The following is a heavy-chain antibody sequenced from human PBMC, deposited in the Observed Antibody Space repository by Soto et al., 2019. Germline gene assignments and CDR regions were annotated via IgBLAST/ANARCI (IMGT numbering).Heavy chain of an antibody. D-gene: IGHD2-2*01. CDR1: GFTFNDYW. CDR3: ARDMTPAGIAFDY. CDR2: INQGGNEK. Sequence: GGSLRLSCAASGFTFNDYWMNWVRQAPGKGPELVGNINQGGNEKYYVDSVKGRFAISRDNAKNSLYLQMNSLRAEDTAVYYCARDMTPAGIAFDYWGQGTLVTVSS. V-gene: IGHV3-7*01. J-gene: IGHJ4*02.